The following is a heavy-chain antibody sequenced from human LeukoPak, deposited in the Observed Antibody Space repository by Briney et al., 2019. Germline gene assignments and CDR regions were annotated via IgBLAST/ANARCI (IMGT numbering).Heavy chain of an antibody. D-gene: IGHD6-6*01. CDR3: AKASSRYYYYYMDV. V-gene: IGHV3-23*01. CDR1: GFTFSSYA. CDR2: ISGSGGST. Sequence: GSLRLSCAASGFTFSSYAMSWVRQAPGKGLEWVSAISGSGGSTYYADSVKGRFTISRDNSKNTLYLQMNSLRAEDTAVYYCAKASSRYYYYYMDVWGKGTTVTISS. J-gene: IGHJ6*03.